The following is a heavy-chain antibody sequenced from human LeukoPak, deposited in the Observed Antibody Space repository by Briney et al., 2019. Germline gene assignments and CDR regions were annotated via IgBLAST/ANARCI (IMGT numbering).Heavy chain of an antibody. J-gene: IGHJ5*01. CDR2: ISGSGVST. V-gene: IGHV3-23*01. D-gene: IGHD5-12*01. Sequence: GGSLRLSCAASGFTFSTYAMTWVRQAPGKGLEWVSAISGSGVSTYYADSVKGRFTISRDNSKNTLYLQMDSQRAEDTAIYYCAKRVEIVAASNSWFDSWGQGILVTVFS. CDR1: GFTFSTYA. CDR3: AKRVEIVAASNSWFDS.